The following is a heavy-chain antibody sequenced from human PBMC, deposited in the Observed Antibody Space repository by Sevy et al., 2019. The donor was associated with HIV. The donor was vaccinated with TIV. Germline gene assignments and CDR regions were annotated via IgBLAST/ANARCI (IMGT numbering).Heavy chain of an antibody. Sequence: GGSLRLSCAASGFTFNTYTMNWVRQAPGEGPEWVSSISSSANYIYYADSVKGRFTISRDNAKNSLFLQMNNLRAEDTAVYYCARPYGSGSWEAFDIWGQGTMVTVSS. V-gene: IGHV3-21*01. CDR3: ARPYGSGSWEAFDI. CDR1: GFTFNTYT. D-gene: IGHD3-10*01. J-gene: IGHJ3*02. CDR2: ISSSANYI.